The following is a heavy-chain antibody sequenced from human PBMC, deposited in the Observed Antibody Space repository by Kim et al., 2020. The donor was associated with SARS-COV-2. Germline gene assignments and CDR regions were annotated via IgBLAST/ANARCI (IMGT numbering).Heavy chain of an antibody. V-gene: IGHV4-59*01. Sequence: NPSLQKRFTISVDTSKNQFSLKLSSVTAADTGVYYCARDVSGSYLSWFDPWGQGTLVTVSS. D-gene: IGHD1-26*01. J-gene: IGHJ5*02. CDR3: ARDVSGSYLSWFDP.